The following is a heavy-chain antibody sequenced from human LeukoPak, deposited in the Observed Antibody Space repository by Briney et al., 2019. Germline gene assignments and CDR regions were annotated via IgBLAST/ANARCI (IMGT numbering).Heavy chain of an antibody. Sequence: ASVKVSCKASGGTFISYAISWVRQAPGQGLEWMGGIIPIFGTANYAQKFQGRVTITADESTSTAYMELSSLRSEDTAVYYCSGGTAISDAFDIWGQGTMVTVSS. D-gene: IGHD5-18*01. CDR3: SGGTAISDAFDI. CDR2: IIPIFGTA. CDR1: GGTFISYA. V-gene: IGHV1-69*13. J-gene: IGHJ3*02.